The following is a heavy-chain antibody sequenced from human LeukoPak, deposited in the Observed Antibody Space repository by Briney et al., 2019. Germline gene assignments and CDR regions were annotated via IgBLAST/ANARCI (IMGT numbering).Heavy chain of an antibody. J-gene: IGHJ2*01. V-gene: IGHV4-4*07. CDR3: ARDPWFGELLWYFDL. Sequence: SETLSLTCTVSGGSISSYYWSWIRQPAGKGLEWIGRIYTSGSTNYNPSLKSRVTMSVDTYKNQFSLKLSSVTAADTAVYYCARDPWFGELLWYFDLWGRGTLVTVSS. D-gene: IGHD3-10*01. CDR2: IYTSGST. CDR1: GGSISSYY.